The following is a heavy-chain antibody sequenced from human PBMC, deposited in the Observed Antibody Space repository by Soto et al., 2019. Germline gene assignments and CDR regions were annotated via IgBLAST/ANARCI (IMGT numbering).Heavy chain of an antibody. CDR2: ITSSGDGT. CDR3: AKSRYCCYYMDV. D-gene: IGHD2-15*01. J-gene: IGHJ6*03. CDR1: RFTFSDYA. V-gene: IGHV3-23*01. Sequence: EVQVLESGGGLVQPGGSLRLSCAPSRFTFSDYAMTWVRQAPGKGLEWVSGITSSGDGTYYADSVKGRFTISRDNSKKILYLQMNSLSAEDTAVYYCAKSRYCCYYMDVWGEGTTVTVSS.